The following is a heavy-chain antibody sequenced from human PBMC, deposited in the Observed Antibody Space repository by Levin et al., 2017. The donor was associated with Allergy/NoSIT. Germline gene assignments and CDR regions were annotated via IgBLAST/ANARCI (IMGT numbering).Heavy chain of an antibody. CDR2: IYYTGGT. V-gene: IGHV4-31*03. D-gene: IGHD5-12*01. J-gene: IGHJ4*02. CDR1: GGSIDSRGYY. CDR3: GRVTNNGYGDFDS. Sequence: SETLSLTCTVSGGSIDSRGYYWSWIRQHPGTGLEWIGYIYYTGGTYYNPSLGSRVIISVDTSKNQFSLKLSSVTAADTAVFYCGRVTNNGYGDFDSWGQGTLVTVSS.